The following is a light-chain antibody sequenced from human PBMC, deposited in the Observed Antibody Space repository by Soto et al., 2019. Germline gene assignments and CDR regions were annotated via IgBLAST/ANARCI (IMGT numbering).Light chain of an antibody. CDR1: SGHSSYA. V-gene: IGLV4-69*01. CDR3: QTWGTGIQGV. CDR2: LNSDGSH. J-gene: IGLJ3*02. Sequence: QPVLTQSPSASASLGASVKLTCTLSSGHSSYAIEWHQQQPEKGPRYLMKLNSDGSHSKGDGIPDRFSGSSSGAERYLTISSLQAEDEADYYCQTWGTGIQGVFGGGTKLTVL.